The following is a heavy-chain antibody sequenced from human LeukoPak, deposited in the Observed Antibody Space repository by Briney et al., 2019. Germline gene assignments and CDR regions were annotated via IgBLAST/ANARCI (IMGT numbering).Heavy chain of an antibody. CDR2: INHSGGA. Sequence: PSETLSLTCAVYDGSFTDYHWSWTRQPPGKGLEWIGQINHSGGANYNPSLESRVTMSLDMSKNHFSLKLTSVTAADTAVYYCARYDAPARMGIQHWGQGTLVTVSS. CDR3: ARYDAPARMGIQH. CDR1: DGSFTDYH. V-gene: IGHV4-34*01. D-gene: IGHD7-27*01. J-gene: IGHJ1*01.